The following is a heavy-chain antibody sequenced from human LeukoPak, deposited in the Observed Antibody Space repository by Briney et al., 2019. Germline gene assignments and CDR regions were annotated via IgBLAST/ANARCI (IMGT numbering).Heavy chain of an antibody. CDR3: ARGDSSGVPDY. J-gene: IGHJ4*02. D-gene: IGHD3-22*01. V-gene: IGHV3-23*01. CDR1: GFTFTTYA. CDR2: VANSGVDT. Sequence: PGGSLRLSCAASGFTFTTYAMSWVRQAPGKGLEWVSTVANSGVDTYYADSVRGRFTISRDNSRNTVYLQINSLRAEDTAVYYCARGDSSGVPDYWGQGTLVTVSS.